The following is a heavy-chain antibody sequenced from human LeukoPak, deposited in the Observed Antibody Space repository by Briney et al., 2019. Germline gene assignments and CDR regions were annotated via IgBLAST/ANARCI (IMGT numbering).Heavy chain of an antibody. Sequence: PGGSLRLSCAASGFTFGDYGMHWVRQAPGKGLEWVAVISYDGSNKYYADSVKGRSTISRDNSKNTLYLQMNSLRGEDTAVYYSRLSSDAFDIWGQGTMVTVSS. CDR3: RLSSDAFDI. CDR1: GFTFGDYG. CDR2: ISYDGSNK. J-gene: IGHJ3*02. V-gene: IGHV3-30*03. D-gene: IGHD2/OR15-2a*01.